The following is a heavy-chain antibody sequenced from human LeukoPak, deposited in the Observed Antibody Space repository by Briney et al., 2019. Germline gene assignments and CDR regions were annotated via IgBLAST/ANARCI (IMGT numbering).Heavy chain of an antibody. CDR1: RFTFSSYA. J-gene: IGHJ4*02. V-gene: IGHV3-23*01. D-gene: IGHD5-12*01. CDR2: ISGSGGST. Sequence: GGSLRLSCAASRFTFSSYAMSWVRQAPGKGLEWVSVISGSGGSTYYADSVKGRFTISRDNSKKTLYLQMNSLRAEDTAVYYCAKLPGYSGYDYYFDYWGQGTLVTVSS. CDR3: AKLPGYSGYDYYFDY.